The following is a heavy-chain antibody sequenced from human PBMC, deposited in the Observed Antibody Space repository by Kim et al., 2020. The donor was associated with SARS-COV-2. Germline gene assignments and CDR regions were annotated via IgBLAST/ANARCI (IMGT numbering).Heavy chain of an antibody. J-gene: IGHJ4*02. CDR3: AYSSSWLCFDY. D-gene: IGHD6-13*01. V-gene: IGHV5-51*01. Sequence: TRYSPPFQGQVTISADKSISTAYLQWSSLKASDTAMYHCAYSSSWLCFDYWGQGTLVTVSS. CDR2: T.